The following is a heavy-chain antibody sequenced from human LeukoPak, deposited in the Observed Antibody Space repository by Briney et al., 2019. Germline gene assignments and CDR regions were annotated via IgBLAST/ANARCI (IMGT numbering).Heavy chain of an antibody. CDR3: SRADYYGSGSTISLDV. J-gene: IGHJ6*03. V-gene: IGHV3-71*01. Sequence: GGSLGLSCAAAGFTFSDYYMSLVGQAPGKGLEWVGFIRSKADGVAREHASSVKGRVTITRDDSKSIAYLKMNSLKTEDKAVYYCSRADYYGSGSTISLDVWGKGTTVTVSS. D-gene: IGHD3-10*01. CDR1: GFTFSDYY. CDR2: IRSKADGVAR.